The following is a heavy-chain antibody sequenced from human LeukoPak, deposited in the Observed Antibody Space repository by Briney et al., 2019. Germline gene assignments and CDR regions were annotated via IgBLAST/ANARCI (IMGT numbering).Heavy chain of an antibody. J-gene: IGHJ6*03. CDR3: PRRALAVAGTPNYYYYMDV. D-gene: IGHD6-19*01. Sequence: SETLSLTCTVSGGSISSSSYYWGWIRQPPGKGLEWIGSIYYSGSTYYNPSLKSRVTISVDTSKNQFSLKLSSVTAADTAVYYCPRRALAVAGTPNYYYYMDVWGKGTTVTVSS. V-gene: IGHV4-39*01. CDR1: GGSISSSSYY. CDR2: IYYSGST.